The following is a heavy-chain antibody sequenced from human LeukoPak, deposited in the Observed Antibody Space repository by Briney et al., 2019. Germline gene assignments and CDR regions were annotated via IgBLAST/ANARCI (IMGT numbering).Heavy chain of an antibody. D-gene: IGHD6-13*01. J-gene: IGHJ6*02. Sequence: GESLKISCKGSGYSFTTYWIGWVRQMPGKGLEWMGIIYPGDSDTRYSPSFQGQVTISADKSISTAYLQWSSLKASDTAMYYCARLGGIAAAGTWVPNYYYGMDVWGQGTTVTVSS. CDR3: ARLGGIAAAGTWVPNYYYGMDV. V-gene: IGHV5-51*01. CDR2: IYPGDSDT. CDR1: GYSFTTYW.